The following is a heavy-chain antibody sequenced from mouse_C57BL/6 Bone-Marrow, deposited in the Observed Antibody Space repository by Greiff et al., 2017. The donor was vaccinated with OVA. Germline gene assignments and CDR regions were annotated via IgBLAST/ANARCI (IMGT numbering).Heavy chain of an antibody. CDR2: INPGSGGT. CDR1: GYAFTNYL. V-gene: IGHV1-54*01. Sequence: QVQLKQSGAELVRPGTSVKVSCKASGYAFTNYLIEWVKQRPGQGLEWIGVINPGSGGTNYNEKFKGKATLTADKSSSTAYMQLSSLTSEDSAVYFCAIYYDYVGYFDYWGQGTTLTVSS. J-gene: IGHJ2*01. D-gene: IGHD2-4*01. CDR3: AIYYDYVGYFDY.